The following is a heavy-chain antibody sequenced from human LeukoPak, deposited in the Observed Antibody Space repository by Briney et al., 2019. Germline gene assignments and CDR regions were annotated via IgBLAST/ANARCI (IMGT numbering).Heavy chain of an antibody. J-gene: IGHJ4*02. CDR1: GFTFSSYG. CDR3: ARDSTYYYDSGSSGPHYFDN. V-gene: IGHV3-30*03. CDR2: ISYDASNR. D-gene: IGHD3-10*01. Sequence: GGSLRLSCAASGFTFSSYGMHWVRQAPGKGLEWEAIISYDASNRYYADSVKGRFTISRDNSKNTLYLQLNSLRAEDTAVYYCARDSTYYYDSGSSGPHYFDNWGQGTLVTVSS.